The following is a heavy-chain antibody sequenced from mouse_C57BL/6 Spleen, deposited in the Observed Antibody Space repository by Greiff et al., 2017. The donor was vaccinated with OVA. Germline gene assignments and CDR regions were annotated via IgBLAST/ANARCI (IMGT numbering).Heavy chain of an antibody. Sequence: VQLQQSVAELVRPGASVKLSCTASGFNIKNTYMHWVKQRPEQGLEWIGRIDPANGNTKYAPKFPGKATITADPSSNTAYLQLSSLTSEDTTIQYCTIGTTVVDYFDYWAQGTTLTVSS. CDR3: TIGTTVVDYFDY. V-gene: IGHV14-3*01. CDR1: GFNIKNTY. D-gene: IGHD1-1*01. J-gene: IGHJ2*01. CDR2: IDPANGNT.